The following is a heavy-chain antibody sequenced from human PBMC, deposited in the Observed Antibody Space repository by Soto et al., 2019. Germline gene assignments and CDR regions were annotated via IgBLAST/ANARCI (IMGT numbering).Heavy chain of an antibody. D-gene: IGHD3-16*01. V-gene: IGHV4-34*01. CDR2: INHSGST. CDR1: GGSFSGYC. CDR3: ARKYSESGGLDYFDY. J-gene: IGHJ4*02. Sequence: QVRLQQWGAGLLKPSETLSLTCAVYGGSFSGYCWTWIRQPPGKGLEWIGEINHSGSTNYNPSLKSRVSISVDTSKNQFSLKLSSVTAADTAVYYCARKYSESGGLDYFDYWGQGTLVTVSS.